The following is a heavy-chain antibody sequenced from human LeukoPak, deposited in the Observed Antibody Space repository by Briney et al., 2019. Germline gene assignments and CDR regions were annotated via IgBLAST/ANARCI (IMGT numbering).Heavy chain of an antibody. D-gene: IGHD4-17*01. CDR2: IRYDGINK. CDR3: AKEIWPTVTIPGRTYFDY. J-gene: IGHJ4*02. V-gene: IGHV3-30*02. Sequence: GGSLRLSCAASAFTFSSYGMHWVRQAPGKGLEGVAFIRYDGINKYYADSVEGRISISRDNSENTLYLQMNSLRAEDTAVYYCAKEIWPTVTIPGRTYFDYWGQGTLVTVSS. CDR1: AFTFSSYG.